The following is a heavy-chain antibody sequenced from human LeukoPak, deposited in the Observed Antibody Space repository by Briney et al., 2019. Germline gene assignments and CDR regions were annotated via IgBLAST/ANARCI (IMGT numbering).Heavy chain of an antibody. J-gene: IGHJ4*02. D-gene: IGHD7-27*01. CDR3: AREAPGAGHFDY. CDR1: GGSISSSNSY. CDR2: ISHSGTI. Sequence: NPSETLSLTCIVSGGSISSSNSYWDWIRQPPGRGLEWIGDISHSGTINYNPSLRTRVTMLVDTSKNQFSLKLTAVTAADTAVYYCAREAPGAGHFDYWGQGSLVTVSS. V-gene: IGHV4-39*07.